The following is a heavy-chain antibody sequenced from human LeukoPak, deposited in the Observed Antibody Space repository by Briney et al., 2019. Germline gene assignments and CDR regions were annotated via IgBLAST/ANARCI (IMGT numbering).Heavy chain of an antibody. J-gene: IGHJ2*01. CDR1: RFTFSSYS. CDR3: ARVKRVWGSGARGYWYFDL. Sequence: GGSLRLSCAASRFTFSSYSMNWVRQAPGKGLERVSYISSSSSTIYYADSVKGRFTISRDNAKNSLYLQMNSLRAEDTAVYYCARVKRVWGSGARGYWYFDLWGRGTLVTVSS. V-gene: IGHV3-48*01. D-gene: IGHD3-16*01. CDR2: ISSSSSTI.